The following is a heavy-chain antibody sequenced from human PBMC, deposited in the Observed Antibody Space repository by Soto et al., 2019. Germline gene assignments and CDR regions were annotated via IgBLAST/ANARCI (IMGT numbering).Heavy chain of an antibody. V-gene: IGHV4-39*01. CDR1: GGSIRVTDYF. CDR3: ARDSGWFDP. Sequence: SETLSLTCTVSGGSIRVTDYFWGWIRQPPGKALEWIASIYHSGSTYYNPSLKSRVTMSVDXSNNQFALTLNSVTAADTAVYFCARDSGWFDPWGQGTMVTVSS. J-gene: IGHJ5*02. CDR2: IYHSGST. D-gene: IGHD7-27*01.